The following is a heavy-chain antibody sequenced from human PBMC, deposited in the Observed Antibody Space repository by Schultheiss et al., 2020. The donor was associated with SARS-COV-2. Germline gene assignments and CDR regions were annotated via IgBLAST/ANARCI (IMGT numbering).Heavy chain of an antibody. D-gene: IGHD2-15*01. CDR1: GDSIGTGYY. Sequence: SQTLSLTCTVSGDSIGTGYYWGWIRQPPGKGLEWIASIYHDGSSYHSPSLKSRVTISVDTSKNQFSLKLSSVTAADTAVYYCASQGGPWGQGTLVTVAS. CDR3: ASQGGP. CDR2: IYHDGSS. V-gene: IGHV4-38-2*02. J-gene: IGHJ5*02.